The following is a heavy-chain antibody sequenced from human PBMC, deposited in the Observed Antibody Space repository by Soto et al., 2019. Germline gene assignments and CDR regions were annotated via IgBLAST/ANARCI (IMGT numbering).Heavy chain of an antibody. V-gene: IGHV1-46*01. J-gene: IGHJ4*02. Sequence: QVQLVQSGAEVKKPGASVKVSCKASGYTFTSYYMHWVRQAPGQGLEWMGIINPTSSTSYAQKFQGRFPLTRDTSTSTVYMELSSLRSEDTAVYYCARVYCSGGSCYGIDYWGQGTLVTVSS. CDR3: ARVYCSGGSCYGIDY. CDR2: INPTSST. D-gene: IGHD2-15*01. CDR1: GYTFTSYY.